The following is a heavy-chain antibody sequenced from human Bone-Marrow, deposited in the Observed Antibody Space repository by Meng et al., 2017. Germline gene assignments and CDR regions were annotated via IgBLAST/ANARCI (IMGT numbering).Heavy chain of an antibody. J-gene: IGHJ1*01. V-gene: IGHV2-70*12. CDR3: AHRFFYDTSGSEYYQH. CDR2: IDWDDDK. CDR1: GFSLSTSGMC. D-gene: IGHD3-22*01. Sequence: SGPTLVKPTQTLTLTCTFPGFSLSTSGMCVSWIRQPPGKALEWLALIDWDDDKYYSTSLKTRLTISKDTSKNQVVLTVTNMDPVDTATYYCAHRFFYDTSGSEYYQHWGQGTLVTVSS.